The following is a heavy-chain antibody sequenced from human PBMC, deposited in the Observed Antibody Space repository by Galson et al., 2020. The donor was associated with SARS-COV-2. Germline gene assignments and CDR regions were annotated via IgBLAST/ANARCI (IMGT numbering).Heavy chain of an antibody. CDR2: SYYSGST. CDR3: ARDGGLAAACTGWFDP. CDR1: GGSISSGGYY. D-gene: IGHD6-13*01. Sequence: ASETLSLTCTVSGGSISSGGYYWSWIRQHPGKGLEWIGYSYYSGSTYYNPSHKSRVTKSVDTSKNQFSLKLSSVTAADTAVYYCARDGGLAAACTGWFDPWGQGTLVTVSS. J-gene: IGHJ5*02. V-gene: IGHV4-31*03.